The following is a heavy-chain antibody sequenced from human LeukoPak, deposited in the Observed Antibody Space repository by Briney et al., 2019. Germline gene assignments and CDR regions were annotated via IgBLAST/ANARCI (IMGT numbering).Heavy chain of an antibody. Sequence: GGSLRLSCVASGFTFSSYGMHWVRQAPGKGPEWVAVISYKEDAKIYADSVRGRFTISRDNSKNTRYLQMNSLRAEDTAVYYCAKDLYGDYGIDCWGQGTLVTVSS. CDR1: GFTFSSYG. D-gene: IGHD4-17*01. V-gene: IGHV3-30*18. J-gene: IGHJ4*02. CDR3: AKDLYGDYGIDC. CDR2: ISYKEDAK.